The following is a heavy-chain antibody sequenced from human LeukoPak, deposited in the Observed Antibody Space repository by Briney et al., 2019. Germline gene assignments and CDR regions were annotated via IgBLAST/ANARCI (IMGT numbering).Heavy chain of an antibody. D-gene: IGHD3-22*01. CDR3: ARDRGRYDSSGYYYEGYFDY. CDR1: GFTSSSYS. J-gene: IGHJ4*02. CDR2: ISRGSSYI. V-gene: IGHV3-21*01. Sequence: GGALRLSCAASGFTSSSYSIKWVRPAPGKGLEWVSCISRGSSYIYYADSVDGRFSISRDNAKSSLYLQMNSLRAEYTAVYYCARDRGRYDSSGYYYEGYFDYWGRGTLVTVSS.